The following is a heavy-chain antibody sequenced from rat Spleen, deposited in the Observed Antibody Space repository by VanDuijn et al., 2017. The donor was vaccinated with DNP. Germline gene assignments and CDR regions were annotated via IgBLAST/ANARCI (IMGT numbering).Heavy chain of an antibody. D-gene: IGHD1-5*01. CDR2: ITNSGGGNT. J-gene: IGHJ4*01. V-gene: IGHV5S11*01. CDR1: GFTFSNYG. CDR3: ARHGEVPSRYAMDA. Sequence: EVQLVESGGGLVQPGRSLKLSCAASGFTFSNYGMAWVRQAPTKGLEWVASITNSGGGNTYYRDSVTGRFTISRDNAKSTLFLQMDSLRSEETATYYCARHGEVPSRYAMDAWGQGTAVTVSS.